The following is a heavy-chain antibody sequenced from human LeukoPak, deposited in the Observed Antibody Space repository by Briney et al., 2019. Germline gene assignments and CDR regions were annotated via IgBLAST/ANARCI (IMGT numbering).Heavy chain of an antibody. J-gene: IGHJ5*02. CDR2: INPNSGGT. Sequence: ASVKVSCKASGYTFTGYYMHWVRQAPGQGLEWMGWINPNSGGTNYAQKFQGRVTMTRDTSISTAYMELSRLRSDDTAVYYCARVSWAIAAAGKNWFDPWGQGTLVTVSS. CDR1: GYTFTGYY. V-gene: IGHV1-2*02. D-gene: IGHD6-13*01. CDR3: ARVSWAIAAAGKNWFDP.